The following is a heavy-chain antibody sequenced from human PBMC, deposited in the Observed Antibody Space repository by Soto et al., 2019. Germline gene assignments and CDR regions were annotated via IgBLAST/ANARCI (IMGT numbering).Heavy chain of an antibody. CDR2: INHSGST. D-gene: IGHD2-2*01. CDR3: ARGGGSIVVVPAAIPGNYYFDY. J-gene: IGHJ4*02. CDR1: GGSFSGYY. Sequence: PSETLSLTCAVYGGSFSGYYWSWIRQPPGKGLEWIGEINHSGSTNYNPSLKSRVTISVDTSKNQFSLKPSSVTAADTAVYYCARGGGSIVVVPAAIPGNYYFDYWGQGTLVTVSS. V-gene: IGHV4-34*01.